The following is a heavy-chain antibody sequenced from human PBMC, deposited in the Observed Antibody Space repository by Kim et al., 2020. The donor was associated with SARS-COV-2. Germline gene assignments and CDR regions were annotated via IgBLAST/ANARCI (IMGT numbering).Heavy chain of an antibody. CDR1: GGSISSSSYY. V-gene: IGHV4-39*07. D-gene: IGHD1-26*01. CDR3: ARDWDSGSYFHQFDY. J-gene: IGHJ4*01. Sequence: SETLSLTCTVSGGSISSSSYYWGWIRQPPGKGLEWIGSIYYSGSTYYNPSLKSRVTISVDTSKNQFSLKLSSVTAADTAVYYCARDWDSGSYFHQFDYWG. CDR2: IYYSGST.